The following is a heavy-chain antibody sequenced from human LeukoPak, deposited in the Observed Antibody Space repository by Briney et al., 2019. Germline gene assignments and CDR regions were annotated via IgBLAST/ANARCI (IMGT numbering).Heavy chain of an antibody. J-gene: IGHJ4*02. CDR3: ARAYCSGGSCSDTFDY. Sequence: ASVKVSCKAAGDTFTGYYMHCWRQAPGQRLEGMGGINPNNGGTNYAKKFKGRVTMTRDTSISTAYVELSRLRSDDTAVYYCARAYCSGGSCSDTFDYWGQGTLVTVSS. CDR1: GDTFTGYY. V-gene: IGHV1-2*02. CDR2: INPNNGGT. D-gene: IGHD2-15*01.